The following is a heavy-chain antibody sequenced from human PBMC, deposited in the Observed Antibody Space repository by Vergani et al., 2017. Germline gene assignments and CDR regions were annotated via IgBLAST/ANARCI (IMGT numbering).Heavy chain of an antibody. CDR2: IYYSGST. CDR1: GGSISSGGYY. Sequence: QVQLQESGPGLVKPSQTLSLTCTVSGGSISSGGYYWSWIRQHPGKGLEWIGYIYYSGSTYYNPSLKSRVTISVDTSKNQFSLKLSSVTAAHTAVYYCARERSEDIVGVVVATHPCSYYMDVWGKGTTVTVSS. V-gene: IGHV4-31*03. D-gene: IGHD2-15*01. J-gene: IGHJ6*03. CDR3: ARERSEDIVGVVVATHPCSYYMDV.